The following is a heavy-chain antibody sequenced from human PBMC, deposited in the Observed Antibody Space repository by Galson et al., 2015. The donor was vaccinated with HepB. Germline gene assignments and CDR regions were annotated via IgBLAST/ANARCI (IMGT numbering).Heavy chain of an antibody. CDR3: ARGLWFGEL. CDR1: GGSFSGYY. Sequence: SETLSLTCAVYGGSFSGYYWSWIRQPPGKGLEWIGEINHSGSTNYNPSLKSRVTISVDTSKNQFSLKLSSVTAADTAVYYCARGLWFGELWGQGTLVTVSS. J-gene: IGHJ4*02. CDR2: INHSGST. D-gene: IGHD3-10*01. V-gene: IGHV4-34*01.